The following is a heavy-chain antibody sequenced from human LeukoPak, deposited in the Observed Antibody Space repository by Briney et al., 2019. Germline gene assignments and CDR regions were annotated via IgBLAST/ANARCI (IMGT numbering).Heavy chain of an antibody. CDR1: GFTFSSYS. V-gene: IGHV3-21*01. CDR2: ISSSSSYI. D-gene: IGHD2-8*02. CDR3: ARDGGVQLDY. Sequence: GGSLRLSCAASGFTFSSYSMNWVRQAPGKGLEWVSSISSSSSYIYYADSVKGRFTISRDNAKNSLYLQMNSLRAEDTAVHYCARDGGVQLDYWGQGTLVTVSS. J-gene: IGHJ4*02.